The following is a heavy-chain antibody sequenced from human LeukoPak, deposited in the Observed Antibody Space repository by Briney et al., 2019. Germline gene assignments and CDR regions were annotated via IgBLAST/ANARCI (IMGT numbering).Heavy chain of an antibody. CDR1: GFTFSSYA. D-gene: IGHD3-3*01. Sequence: GGSLRLSCAASGFTFSSYAMSWVRQAPGKGLEWVSAISGSGGSTYYADSVKGRFTISRDNSKSTLYLQMNSLRAEDTAVYYCAKMLYYDFWSGSVFDYWGQGTLVTVSS. J-gene: IGHJ4*02. CDR2: ISGSGGST. V-gene: IGHV3-23*01. CDR3: AKMLYYDFWSGSVFDY.